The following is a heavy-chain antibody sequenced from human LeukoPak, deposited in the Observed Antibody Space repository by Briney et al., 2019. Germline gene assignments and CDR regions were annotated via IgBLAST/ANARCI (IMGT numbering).Heavy chain of an antibody. J-gene: IGHJ3*02. CDR3: AREPTPGPQHKRRDAFDI. V-gene: IGHV4-39*07. Sequence: SETLSLTCTVSGGSISSSSYYWGWIRQPPGKGLEWIGSIYYSGSTYYNPSLKSRVTISVDTSKNQFSLKLSSVTAADTAVYYCAREPTPGPQHKRRDAFDIWGQGTMVTVSS. CDR2: IYYSGST. CDR1: GGSISSSSYY.